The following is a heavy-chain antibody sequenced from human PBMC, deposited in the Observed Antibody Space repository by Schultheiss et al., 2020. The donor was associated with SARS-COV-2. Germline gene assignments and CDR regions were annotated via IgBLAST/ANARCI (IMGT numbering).Heavy chain of an antibody. J-gene: IGHJ5*02. D-gene: IGHD6-13*01. V-gene: IGHV4-34*01. CDR2: INHSGST. Sequence: SETLSLTCAVSGGSFSGYYWSWIRQPPGKGLEWIGEINHSGSTNYNRSLKSRVTISVDTSKNQFSLKLSSVTAADTAVYYCARASSSWYGNWFDPWGQGTLVTVSS. CDR1: GGSFSGYY. CDR3: ARASSSWYGNWFDP.